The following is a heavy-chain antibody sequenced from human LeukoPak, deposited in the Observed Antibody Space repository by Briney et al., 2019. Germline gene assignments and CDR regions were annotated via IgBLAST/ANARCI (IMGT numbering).Heavy chain of an antibody. CDR2: INHSGST. D-gene: IGHD3-9*01. CDR3: AREFDYDILTGYYGRGYFDH. Sequence: SETLSLTCAVYGGSFSGYYWSWIRQPPGKGLEWIGEINHSGSTNYKSSLKSRVTISVDTSKNQFSLKLSSVTAADTAVYYCAREFDYDILTGYYGRGYFDHWGQGTLVTVSS. V-gene: IGHV4-34*01. J-gene: IGHJ4*02. CDR1: GGSFSGYY.